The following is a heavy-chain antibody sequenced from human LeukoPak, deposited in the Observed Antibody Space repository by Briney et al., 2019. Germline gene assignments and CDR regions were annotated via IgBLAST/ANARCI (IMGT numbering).Heavy chain of an antibody. CDR1: GGSFSGYY. CDR3: ARVDSSGYYYAD. J-gene: IGHJ4*02. Sequence: PSETLSLTCAVYGGSFSGYYWSWIRQPPGKGLEWIGEINHSGSTNYNPSLKSRVTISVDTSKNQFSLKLSSVTAADTAVYYCARVDSSGYYYADWGQGTLVTVSS. CDR2: INHSGST. V-gene: IGHV4-34*01. D-gene: IGHD3-22*01.